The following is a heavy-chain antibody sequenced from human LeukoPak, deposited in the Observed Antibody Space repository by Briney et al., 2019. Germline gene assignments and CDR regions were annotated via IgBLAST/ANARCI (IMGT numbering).Heavy chain of an antibody. D-gene: IGHD2-15*01. Sequence: GGSLRISCAASGFTVSSSYMYWVRQAPGKGLEWVSFFYRGDSTYYAESVRGRFTISRDNSKNTLYLLMNSLIPEDTAVYYCAREVVSTPSYFDSWGQGTLVTVSS. CDR1: GFTVSSSY. V-gene: IGHV3-53*01. J-gene: IGHJ4*02. CDR2: FYRGDST. CDR3: AREVVSTPSYFDS.